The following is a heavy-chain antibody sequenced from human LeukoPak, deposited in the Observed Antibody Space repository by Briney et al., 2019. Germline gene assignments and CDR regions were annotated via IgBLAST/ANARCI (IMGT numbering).Heavy chain of an antibody. CDR2: ISSSGSNI. J-gene: IGHJ4*02. Sequence: KAGGSLRLSCAASGFTFSDYYMSWIRQTPGKGLEWVSYISSSGSNIYYADSVKGRFTISRDNAKNSLYLQMNSLRAEDTAVYYCTREVQTYYDILTGHRGYFDYWGQGTLVTVSS. V-gene: IGHV3-11*04. D-gene: IGHD3-9*01. CDR3: TREVQTYYDILTGHRGYFDY. CDR1: GFTFSDYY.